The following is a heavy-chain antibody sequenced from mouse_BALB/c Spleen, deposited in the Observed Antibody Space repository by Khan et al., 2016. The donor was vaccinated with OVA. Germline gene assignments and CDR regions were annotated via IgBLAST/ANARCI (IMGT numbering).Heavy chain of an antibody. CDR3: ATLEGSPFEY. V-gene: IGHV14-3*02. CDR2: IDPANGET. Sequence: VQLKESGAELVRPGASVKLSCTASGFNVKDTYIHWMNQRPEQGLEWIGRIDPANGETKYGPKFQDKATITADTSSNTAYLYLSSLTSEDTAVDYCATLEGSPFEYWGQGTLVTVSA. D-gene: IGHD1-1*02. J-gene: IGHJ3*01. CDR1: GFNVKDTY.